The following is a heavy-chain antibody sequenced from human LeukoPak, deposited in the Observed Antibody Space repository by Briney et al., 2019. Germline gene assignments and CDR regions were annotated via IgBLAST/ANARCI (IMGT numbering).Heavy chain of an antibody. Sequence: SETLSRTSTGSGDSVSNGNYYWGWIRQPPEKVLEWIGTVYYSGTSYYGPSLQSRTTMSVDTLKNQFSLNLNSVTVADTAVYFCARQGPSSAGILWDYWGQGILVTVSS. D-gene: IGHD3-9*01. CDR2: VYYSGTS. CDR3: ARQGPSSAGILWDY. CDR1: GDSVSNGNYY. J-gene: IGHJ4*02. V-gene: IGHV4-39*01.